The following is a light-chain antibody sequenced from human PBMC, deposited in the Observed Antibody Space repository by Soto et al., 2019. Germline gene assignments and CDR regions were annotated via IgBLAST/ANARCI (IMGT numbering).Light chain of an antibody. CDR2: EVS. V-gene: IGLV2-14*01. Sequence: QSALTQPAAVSGSPGQSITISCTGTNSDVGAYNYVSWYQQSPGKAPKLMLYEVSNRPSGVSNRFSGSKSGNTASLTISGLRPEDEADYYCNSLTTSYTWVFGGGTKLTVL. CDR3: NSLTTSYTWV. CDR1: NSDVGAYNY. J-gene: IGLJ3*02.